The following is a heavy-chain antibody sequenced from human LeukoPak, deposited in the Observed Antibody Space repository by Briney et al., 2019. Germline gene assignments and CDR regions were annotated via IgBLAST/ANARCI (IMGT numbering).Heavy chain of an antibody. CDR3: AKDGDYDILTGWSYTLYYFDY. J-gene: IGHJ4*02. CDR1: GFTFSSYG. CDR2: ISGSGVST. Sequence: PGGTLRLSCAASGFTFSSYGMSWVRQAPGKGLEWVSAISGSGVSTYYADSVKGRFTISRDNSKNTLYLLMNSLRAEDAAVYYCAKDGDYDILTGWSYTLYYFDYWGQGTLVTVSS. V-gene: IGHV3-23*01. D-gene: IGHD3-9*01.